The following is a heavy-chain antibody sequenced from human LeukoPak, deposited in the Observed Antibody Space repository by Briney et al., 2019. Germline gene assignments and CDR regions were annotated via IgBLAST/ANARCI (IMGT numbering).Heavy chain of an antibody. D-gene: IGHD3-3*01. CDR3: ARGGVVIISPLDY. V-gene: IGHV4-59*01. J-gene: IGHJ4*02. CDR1: GGSFSGYY. CDR2: IYYSGST. Sequence: SETLSLTCAVYGGSFSGYYWSWIRQPPGKGLEWIGYIYYSGSTNYNPSLKSRVTISVDTSKNQFSLKLSSVTAADTAVHYCARGGVVIISPLDYWGQGTLVTVSS.